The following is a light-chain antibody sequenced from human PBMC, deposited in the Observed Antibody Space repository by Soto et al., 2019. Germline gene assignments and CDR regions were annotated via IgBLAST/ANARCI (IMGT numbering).Light chain of an antibody. CDR1: SSDLAIYNY. J-gene: IGLJ1*01. CDR3: GSYTTSSNYV. CDR2: DVS. V-gene: IGLV2-14*03. Sequence: QSALTQPASVSGSPGQSITISCTGTSSDLAIYNYVSWYQQQPGKAPKLMIYDVSTRPSGVSDRFSGSKSGNTASLTISGLRAEDEADYYCGSYTTSSNYVFGTGTKVTVL.